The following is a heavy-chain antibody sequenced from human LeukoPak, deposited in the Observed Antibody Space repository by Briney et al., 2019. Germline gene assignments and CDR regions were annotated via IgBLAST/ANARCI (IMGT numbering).Heavy chain of an antibody. CDR1: GYSFTNYW. CDR3: ARVHYYGSGSYSSPPDY. D-gene: IGHD3-10*01. V-gene: IGHV5-51*01. J-gene: IGHJ4*02. Sequence: GESLKISCKGSGYSFTNYWIGWVRQMPGKGLEWMGIIYPGDSDTRYSPSFRGQVTISADKSISTAYLQWSSLKASDTAMYYCARVHYYGSGSYSSPPDYWGQGTLVTVSS. CDR2: IYPGDSDT.